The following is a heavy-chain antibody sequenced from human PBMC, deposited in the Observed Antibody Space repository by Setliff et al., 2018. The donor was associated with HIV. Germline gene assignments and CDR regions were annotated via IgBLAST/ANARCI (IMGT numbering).Heavy chain of an antibody. J-gene: IGHJ6*03. CDR3: ARLDYSNYYSYYIDV. Sequence: LSLTCSVSGGSISVNNYYWAWVRQPPGKGLEWIGSVHKSGNSYYKPSLKSRATISVDTSENHLSLRLSSVTAADTAVYYCARLDYSNYYSYYIDVWGEGTMVTVSS. D-gene: IGHD4-4*01. CDR1: GGSISVNNYY. CDR2: VHKSGNS. V-gene: IGHV4-39*02.